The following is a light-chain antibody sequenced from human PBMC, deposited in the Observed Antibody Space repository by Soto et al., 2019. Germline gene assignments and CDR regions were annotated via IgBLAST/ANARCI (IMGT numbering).Light chain of an antibody. CDR1: QSIGNY. CDR2: ATS. Sequence: VLTQSPATLSLSPGEGAALSCRASQSIGNYLAWYQQKPGQAPRLLIYATSNRATGIPARFSGSGSGTDFTLTISSLEHEDFAVYYCQQSSSWPFTFGPGTKVDIK. V-gene: IGKV3-11*01. J-gene: IGKJ3*01. CDR3: QQSSSWPFT.